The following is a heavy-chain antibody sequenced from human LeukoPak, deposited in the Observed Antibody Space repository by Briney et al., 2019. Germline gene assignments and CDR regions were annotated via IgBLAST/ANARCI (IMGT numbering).Heavy chain of an antibody. CDR3: ARGGGWSPYYFDY. V-gene: IGHV4-39*07. D-gene: IGHD6-19*01. CDR1: GGSISTSGHY. J-gene: IGHJ4*02. CDR2: IYYSGST. Sequence: SETLSLTCTVSGGSISTSGHYWDWIRQPPGKGLEWIGNIYYSGSTSYNPSLKSRVLMSVDTSKNQFSLKLGSVTTADTAVYYCARGGGWSPYYFDYWGQGILVTVSS.